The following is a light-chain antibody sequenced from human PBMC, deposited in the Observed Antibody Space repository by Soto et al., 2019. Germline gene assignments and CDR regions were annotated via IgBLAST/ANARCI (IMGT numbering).Light chain of an antibody. V-gene: IGKV3-15*01. CDR2: GAS. J-gene: IGKJ4*01. CDR3: QQYHTWPIT. CDR1: QGVSRK. Sequence: DIVMTQSPATLSVAPGERVTFSCRASQGVSRKLAWYQHKPGQAPRLLISGASTGATGIPARFSGSGSGTEFTLTISRLQSEDCDTSYCQQYHTWPITFGGGTRWIS.